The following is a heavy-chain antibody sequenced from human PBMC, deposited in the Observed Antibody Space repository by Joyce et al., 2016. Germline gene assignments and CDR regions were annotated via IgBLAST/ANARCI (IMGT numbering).Heavy chain of an antibody. Sequence: EVQLVQSGAEVQKPGESLKISCKSSGFSFNGYWIAWVRQMPGKGREWMGNIYPGDSRTRYSPSFQGQVTISPDKSINTAYLHWSSLKASDTAIYYCARVISHSHFDTWGQGTLVTVSS. V-gene: IGHV5-51*01. CDR2: IYPGDSRT. CDR1: GFSFNGYW. CDR3: ARVISHSHFDT. J-gene: IGHJ4*02. D-gene: IGHD2-21*01.